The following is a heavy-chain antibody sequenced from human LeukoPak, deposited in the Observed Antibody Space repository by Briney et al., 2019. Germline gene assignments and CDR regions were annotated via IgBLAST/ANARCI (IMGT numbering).Heavy chain of an antibody. D-gene: IGHD5-24*01. CDR1: GYTFTIYG. Sequence: GASVNVSCKSSGYTFTIYGISWVRQAPGQGLEWMGWISAYNGNTNYAQKLQGRVTMTTDTSTSTAYMELRSLRSDDTAVYYCAREKSTWEMVGNYWGQGTLVTVSS. CDR3: AREKSTWEMVGNY. CDR2: ISAYNGNT. V-gene: IGHV1-18*01. J-gene: IGHJ4*02.